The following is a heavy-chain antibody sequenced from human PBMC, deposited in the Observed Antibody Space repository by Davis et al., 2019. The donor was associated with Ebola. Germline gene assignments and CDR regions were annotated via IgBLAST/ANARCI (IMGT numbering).Heavy chain of an antibody. CDR1: GFTFSSYG. D-gene: IGHD3-22*01. Sequence: GGSLRLSCAASGFTFSSYGMHWVRQAPGKGLEWVAVISYDGSNKYYADSVKGRFTISRDNSKNTLYLQMNSLRAEDTAVYYCARDRNYYDMLYFDYWGQGTLVTVSS. CDR3: ARDRNYYDMLYFDY. CDR2: ISYDGSNK. J-gene: IGHJ4*02. V-gene: IGHV3-30*03.